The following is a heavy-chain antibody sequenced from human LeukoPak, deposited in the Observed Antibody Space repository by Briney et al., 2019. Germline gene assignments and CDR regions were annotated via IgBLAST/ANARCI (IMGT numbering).Heavy chain of an antibody. CDR2: IYHSGST. Sequence: SETLSITCAVSGGSISSGGYSWSWIRQPPGTGLEWIGYIYHSGSTYYNPSLKSRVTISVDRSKNQFSLKLSSVTAADTAVYYCARYCSGGSCSYFDYWGQGTLVTVSS. V-gene: IGHV4-30-2*01. CDR1: GGSISSGGYS. CDR3: ARYCSGGSCSYFDY. J-gene: IGHJ4*02. D-gene: IGHD2-15*01.